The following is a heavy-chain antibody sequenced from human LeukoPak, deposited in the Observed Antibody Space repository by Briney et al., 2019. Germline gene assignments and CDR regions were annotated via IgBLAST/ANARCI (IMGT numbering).Heavy chain of an antibody. V-gene: IGHV3-23*01. J-gene: IGHJ1*01. CDR2: ISGSCGST. CDR3: AKTPLYDILTGYSTGEQYFQH. D-gene: IGHD3-9*01. Sequence: GGSLRLSCAASGFTFSSYAMSWVRQAPGKGLEWVSAISGSCGSTYYADSVKGRFTISRDNSKTTLYLQMNSLRAEDTAVYYCAKTPLYDILTGYSTGEQYFQHWGQGTLVTVSS. CDR1: GFTFSSYA.